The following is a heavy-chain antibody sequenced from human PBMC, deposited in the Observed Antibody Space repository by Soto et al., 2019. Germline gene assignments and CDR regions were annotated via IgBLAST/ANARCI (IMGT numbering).Heavy chain of an antibody. CDR3: ARKPLPTYYYDSSGPNPFDY. V-gene: IGHV4-39*01. CDR1: GGSISSSSYY. CDR2: IYYSGST. Sequence: SETLSLTCTVSGGSISSSSYYWGWIRQPPGKGLEWIGSIYYSGSTYYNPSLKSRVTISVATSKNQFSLKLSSVTAADTAVYYCARKPLPTYYYDSSGPNPFDYWGQGTLVTVSS. J-gene: IGHJ4*02. D-gene: IGHD3-22*01.